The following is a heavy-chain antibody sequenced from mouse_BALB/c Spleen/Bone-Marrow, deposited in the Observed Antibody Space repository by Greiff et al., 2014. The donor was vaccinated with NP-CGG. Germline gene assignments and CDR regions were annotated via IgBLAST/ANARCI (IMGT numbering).Heavy chain of an antibody. Sequence: VQLQQSGAELVKPGASVKLSCTASGFNIKDTYMHWGKQRPEQGLEWIGRIDPANGNNKYDPKFQGKATITADTSSNTAYLQLSSLTSEDTAVYYCARWGKLGRGYFDVWGAGTTVTVSS. CDR3: ARWGKLGRGYFDV. V-gene: IGHV14-3*02. CDR1: GFNIKDTY. J-gene: IGHJ1*01. D-gene: IGHD4-1*01. CDR2: IDPANGNN.